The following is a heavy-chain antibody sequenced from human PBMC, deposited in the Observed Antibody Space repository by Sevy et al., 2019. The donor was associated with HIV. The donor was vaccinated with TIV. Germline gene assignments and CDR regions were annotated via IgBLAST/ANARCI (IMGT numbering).Heavy chain of an antibody. CDR3: ARVVEPAGIDPYYYGVDV. D-gene: IGHD2-2*02. V-gene: IGHV1-2*02. CDR2: INPKSGGT. Sequence: ASVKVSCKASGYTFTDYYIHWVRQAPGQGLEWMGWINPKSGGTNYAQKFHGRVTMTRDMSISTAYMELSRLRSDDTAVYYCARVVEPAGIDPYYYGVDVWGQGATVTVSS. CDR1: GYTFTDYY. J-gene: IGHJ6*02.